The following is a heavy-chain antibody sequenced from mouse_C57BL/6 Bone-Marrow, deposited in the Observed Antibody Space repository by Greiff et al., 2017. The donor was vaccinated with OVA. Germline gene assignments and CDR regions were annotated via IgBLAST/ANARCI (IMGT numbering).Heavy chain of an antibody. CDR1: GFTFSDFY. V-gene: IGHV7-1*01. D-gene: IGHD1-1*01. Sequence: EVQVVESGGGLVQSGRSLRLSCATSGFTFSDFYMEWVRQAPGKGLEWIAASRNKANDYTTEYSASVKGRFIVSRDTSQSILYLQMNALRAEDTAIYYCASDARYNLLDYAMGDWGKGTSVTVAS. CDR2: SRNKANDYTT. CDR3: ASDARYNLLDYAMGD. J-gene: IGHJ4*01.